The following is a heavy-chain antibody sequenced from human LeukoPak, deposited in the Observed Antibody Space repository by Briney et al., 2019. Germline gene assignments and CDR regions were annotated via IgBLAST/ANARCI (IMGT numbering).Heavy chain of an antibody. Sequence: PGGSLRLSCTVSGFTVSSNSMSWVRQAPGKGLEWVSFIYSDNTHCSDSVKGRFTISRDNSKNTLYLQMNSLRAEDTAVYYCARRAGAYSYPYDYWGQGTLVTVSS. V-gene: IGHV3-53*01. J-gene: IGHJ4*02. CDR3: ARRAGAYSYPYDY. CDR1: GFTVSSNS. D-gene: IGHD4/OR15-4a*01. CDR2: IYSDNT.